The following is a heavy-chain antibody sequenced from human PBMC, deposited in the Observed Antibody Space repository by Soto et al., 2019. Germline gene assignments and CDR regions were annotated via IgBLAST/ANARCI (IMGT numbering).Heavy chain of an antibody. D-gene: IGHD2-2*01. V-gene: IGHV1-69*01. CDR1: GGTFSSYA. CDR2: IIPIFGTA. J-gene: IGHJ4*02. CDR3: ASLAIVGVPAAPLPIAVAGLRGGDY. Sequence: QVQLVQSGAEVKKPGSSVKVSCKASGGTFSSYAISWVRQAPGQGLEWMGGIIPIFGTANYAQKFQGRVTITADESTSTDYMELSSLRADDTAVYYCASLAIVGVPAAPLPIAVAGLRGGDYWGQGTLVTVSS.